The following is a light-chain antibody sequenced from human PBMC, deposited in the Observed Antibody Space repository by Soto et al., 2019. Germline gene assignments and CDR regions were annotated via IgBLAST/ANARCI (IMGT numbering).Light chain of an antibody. Sequence: TQSPGTLSLSPGERATLSCRASQGISNYLAWYQQKPGKVPKLLIYAASTLQSGVPSRFSGSGSGTDFTLTISSLQPEDAATYYCQKYDSAPQTFGPGTKVDIK. CDR1: QGISNY. CDR2: AAS. J-gene: IGKJ3*01. CDR3: QKYDSAPQT. V-gene: IGKV1-27*01.